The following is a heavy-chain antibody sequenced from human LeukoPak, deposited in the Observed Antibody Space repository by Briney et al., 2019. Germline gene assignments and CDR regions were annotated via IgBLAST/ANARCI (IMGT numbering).Heavy chain of an antibody. V-gene: IGHV4-30-4*08. D-gene: IGHD3-10*01. Sequence: SETLSLTCTVSGGSISSGDYYWSWIRQPPGKVLEWIGYIYYSGSTYYNPSLESRVTISVDTSKNQFSLKLSSVTAADTAVYYCARGDGSGSYYMNWGQGTLVTVSS. CDR3: ARGDGSGSYYMN. CDR1: GGSISSGDYY. CDR2: IYYSGST. J-gene: IGHJ4*02.